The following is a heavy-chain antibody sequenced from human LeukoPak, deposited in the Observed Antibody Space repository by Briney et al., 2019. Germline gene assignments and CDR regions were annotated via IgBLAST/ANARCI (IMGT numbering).Heavy chain of an antibody. CDR2: IHNIGST. CDR3: ARSRRVVPAAMYWFDP. V-gene: IGHV4-39*01. J-gene: IGHJ5*02. Sequence: SETLSLTCTVSGDSVSSGSYFWGWIRQPPGKGLEWIGSIHNIGSTYYNPSLRSRVTMSVDTSKNQFSLNLSSVTAADTAVYYCARSRRVVPAAMYWFDPWGQGTLVTVSS. CDR1: GDSVSSGSYF. D-gene: IGHD2-2*01.